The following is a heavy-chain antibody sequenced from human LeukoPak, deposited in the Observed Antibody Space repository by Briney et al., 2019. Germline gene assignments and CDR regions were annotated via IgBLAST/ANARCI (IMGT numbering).Heavy chain of an antibody. CDR2: TYYRSKRYN. V-gene: IGHV6-1*01. D-gene: IGHD2-15*01. CDR3: ARADRGVYCSGGSCYSPQDAFDI. J-gene: IGHJ3*02. Sequence: SQTLSLTCAISGDSVSSNSAAWNWIRQSPSRGLEWLGRTYYRSKRYNDYAVSVKSRITINPDTSKNQFSLQLNSVTPEDTAVYYCARADRGVYCSGGSCYSPQDAFDIWGQGTMVTVSS. CDR1: GDSVSSNSAA.